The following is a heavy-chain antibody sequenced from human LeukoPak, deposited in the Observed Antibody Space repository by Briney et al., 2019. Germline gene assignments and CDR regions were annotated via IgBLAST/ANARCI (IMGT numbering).Heavy chain of an antibody. CDR1: GYTFTSYY. CDR3: ARGVKYQLLLGDNWFDP. J-gene: IGHJ5*02. D-gene: IGHD2-2*01. Sequence: GASVKVSCKASGYTFTSYYMHWVRQAPGQGLEWMGIINPSGGSTSYAQKFQGRVTMTRETSTSTVYMELSSLRSEDTAVYYCARGVKYQLLLGDNWFDPWGQGTLVTVSS. CDR2: INPSGGST. V-gene: IGHV1-46*01.